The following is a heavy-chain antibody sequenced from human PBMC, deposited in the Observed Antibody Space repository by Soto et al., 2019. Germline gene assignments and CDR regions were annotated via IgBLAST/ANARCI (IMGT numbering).Heavy chain of an antibody. CDR2: INQDGSTV. J-gene: IGHJ4*02. D-gene: IGHD3-10*01. CDR3: ARDCLGEFDY. V-gene: IGHV3-7*05. Sequence: EVRLVESGGGLVQPGGSLSLPCVASGFTFGDYWMTWVRQAPGKGLEWVANINQDGSTVYYVDSVKGRFSISRDNAKNSLYLQMNNLRAEDTAIYYCARDCLGEFDYWGQGTLVTVSS. CDR1: GFTFGDYW.